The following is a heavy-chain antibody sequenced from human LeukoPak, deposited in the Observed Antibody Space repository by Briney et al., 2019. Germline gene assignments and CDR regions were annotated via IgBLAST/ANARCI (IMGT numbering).Heavy chain of an antibody. Sequence: PSETLSLTCTVSGGSISSSSYYWGWIRQPPGKGLEWIGSIYYSGSTYYNPFLKSRVTISVDTSKNQFSLKLSSVTAADTAVYYCARRRIVGAKPAFDIWGQGTMVTVSS. CDR1: GGSISSSSYY. CDR2: IYYSGST. J-gene: IGHJ3*02. D-gene: IGHD1-26*01. V-gene: IGHV4-39*01. CDR3: ARRRIVGAKPAFDI.